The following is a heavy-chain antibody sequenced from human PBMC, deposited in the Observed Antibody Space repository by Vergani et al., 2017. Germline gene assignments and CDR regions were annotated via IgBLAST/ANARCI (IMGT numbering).Heavy chain of an antibody. D-gene: IGHD1-1*01. CDR3: ARDNGLSYNWFDP. CDR2: INHSGST. CDR1: GGSFSGYY. V-gene: IGHV4-34*01. J-gene: IGHJ5*02. Sequence: QVQLQQWGAGLLKPSETLSLTCAVYGGSFSGYYWSWIRQPPGKGLEWIGEINHSGSTNYNPSLKSRVTISVDTSKNQFSLKLSSVTAADTAVYYCARDNGLSYNWFDPWGQGTLVTVSS.